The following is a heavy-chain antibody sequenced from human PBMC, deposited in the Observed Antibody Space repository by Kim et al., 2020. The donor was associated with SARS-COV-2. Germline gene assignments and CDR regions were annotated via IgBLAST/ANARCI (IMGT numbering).Heavy chain of an antibody. J-gene: IGHJ5*02. V-gene: IGHV4-34*01. D-gene: IGHD6-6*01. Sequence: NYNPSLKSRVTISVATSKNQFSLKLSAVTAADTAVYYCARRGIAARWYPWGQGTLVTVSS. CDR3: ARRGIAARWYP.